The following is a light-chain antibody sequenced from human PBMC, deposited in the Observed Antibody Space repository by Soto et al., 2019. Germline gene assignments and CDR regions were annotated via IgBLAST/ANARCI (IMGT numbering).Light chain of an antibody. CDR1: SSVIGTYNY. Sequence: QSALTQPASVSGSPGQSITISCTGTSSVIGTYNYVSWYQQHPGKAPKLMLYEVSNRPSGVSNRFFGSKSGNTASLTISGLQAEDEADYFCNSYTSSSTLYVFGTGTKLTVL. J-gene: IGLJ1*01. CDR3: NSYTSSSTLYV. CDR2: EVS. V-gene: IGLV2-14*01.